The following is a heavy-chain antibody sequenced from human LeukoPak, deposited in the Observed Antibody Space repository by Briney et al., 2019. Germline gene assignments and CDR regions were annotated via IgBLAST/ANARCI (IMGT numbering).Heavy chain of an antibody. D-gene: IGHD6-19*01. CDR3: AKDGPHSDGSGWSGDV. J-gene: IGHJ6*02. Sequence: ASVKVSCKASGYTFTSYYMHWVRQAPGQGLEWLGIINPSGGSTSYAQKFQGRVTMTRDTSTSTVYMELSSLRSEDTAVYYCAKDGPHSDGSGWSGDVWGQGTTVTVSS. V-gene: IGHV1-46*01. CDR2: INPSGGST. CDR1: GYTFTSYY.